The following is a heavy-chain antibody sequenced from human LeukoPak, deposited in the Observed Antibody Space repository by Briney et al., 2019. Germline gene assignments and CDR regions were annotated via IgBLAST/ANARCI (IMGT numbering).Heavy chain of an antibody. CDR3: ARVIVGGSGRYSYYYYYMDV. CDR1: GGSISSGSYY. J-gene: IGHJ6*03. V-gene: IGHV4-61*09. D-gene: IGHD3-10*01. Sequence: PSQTLSLTCTVSGGSISSGSYYWSWIRQPAGKGLEWIGHIYTSGSTNYDPSLKSRVTMSVDTSKNQFSLKLSSVTAADTAVYYCARVIVGGSGRYSYYYYYMDVWGKGTTVTISS. CDR2: IYTSGST.